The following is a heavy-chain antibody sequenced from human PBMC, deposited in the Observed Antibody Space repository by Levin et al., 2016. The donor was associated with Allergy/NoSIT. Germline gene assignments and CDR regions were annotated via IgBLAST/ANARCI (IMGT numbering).Heavy chain of an antibody. CDR3: ARVGFGEFTYYYGMDV. J-gene: IGHJ6*02. CDR1: GGSISSSSYY. V-gene: IGHV4-39*01. D-gene: IGHD3-10*01. Sequence: SETLSLTCTVSGGSISSSSYYWGWIRQPPGKGLEWIGSIYYSGSTYYNPSLKSRVTISVDTSKNQFSLKLSSVTAADTAVYYCARVGFGEFTYYYGMDVWGQGTTVTVSS. CDR2: IYYSGST.